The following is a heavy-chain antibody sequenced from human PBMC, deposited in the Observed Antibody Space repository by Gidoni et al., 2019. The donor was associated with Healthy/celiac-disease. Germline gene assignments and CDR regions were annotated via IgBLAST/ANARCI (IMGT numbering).Heavy chain of an antibody. J-gene: IGHJ4*02. CDR1: GFNFSSYA. CDR3: ARDSLRPGYSSTDFDY. Sequence: QVQLVESGGGVFQPGRSLRRPCAASGFNFSSYAMHWVRQAPGKGLEWVAVISYDGSNKYYADSVKGRFTISRDNSKNTLYLQMNSLRAEDTAVYYCARDSLRPGYSSTDFDYWGQGTLVTVSS. D-gene: IGHD6-13*01. V-gene: IGHV3-30-3*01. CDR2: ISYDGSNK.